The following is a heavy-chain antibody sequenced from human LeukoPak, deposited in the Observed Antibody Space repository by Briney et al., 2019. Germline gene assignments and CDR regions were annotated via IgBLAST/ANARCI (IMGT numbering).Heavy chain of an antibody. D-gene: IGHD3-22*01. CDR3: ARGYYHDSNGYFWFDP. CDR1: GGSISSGGYY. V-gene: IGHV4-31*03. Sequence: SETLSLTCTVSGGSISSGGYYWSWIRQYPGKGLEWFEYIYNSGSPYYNPSLKRRVTMSAAASKNQFFLKLYSVTAADTAVYYCARGYYHDSNGYFWFDPWGQGTLVTVSS. J-gene: IGHJ5*02. CDR2: IYNSGSP.